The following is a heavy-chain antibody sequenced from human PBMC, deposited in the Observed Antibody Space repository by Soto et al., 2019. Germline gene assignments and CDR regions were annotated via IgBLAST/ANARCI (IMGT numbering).Heavy chain of an antibody. CDR3: ARDRRFIAVAGKGPWFDP. CDR2: INAGNGNT. J-gene: IGHJ5*02. Sequence: ASVKVSCKASGYTFTSYAMHWVRQAPGQRLEWMGWINAGNGNTKYSQKFQGRVTITRDTSASTAYMELSSLRSEDTAVYYCARDRRFIAVAGKGPWFDPWGQGTLVTVSS. D-gene: IGHD6-19*01. V-gene: IGHV1-3*01. CDR1: GYTFTSYA.